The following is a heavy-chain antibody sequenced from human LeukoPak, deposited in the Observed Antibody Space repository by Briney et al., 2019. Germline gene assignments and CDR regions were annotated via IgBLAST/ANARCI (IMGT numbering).Heavy chain of an antibody. D-gene: IGHD6-6*01. CDR2: ISSSSSYI. V-gene: IGHV3-21*01. Sequence: GGSLRLSCAASGFTFSSYEMNWVRQAPGKGLEWVSSISSSSSYIYYADSVKGRFTISRDNAKNSLYLQMNSLRAEDTAVYYCARLWSSSGDYWGQGTLVTVSS. J-gene: IGHJ4*02. CDR3: ARLWSSSGDY. CDR1: GFTFSSYE.